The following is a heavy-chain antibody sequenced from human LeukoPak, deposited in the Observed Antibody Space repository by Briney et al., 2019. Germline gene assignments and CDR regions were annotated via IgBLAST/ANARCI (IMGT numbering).Heavy chain of an antibody. Sequence: GGSLRLSCAASGFTFSNYAMSWVRQAPGKGLEWVSAISGTGGSTYNADYVKGRFTISRDNSENTLSLHMDSLRAEDTAVYYCAKVSYREGPFDYWGQGTLVTVSS. CDR1: GFTFSNYA. CDR2: ISGTGGST. CDR3: AKVSYREGPFDY. D-gene: IGHD1-26*01. J-gene: IGHJ4*02. V-gene: IGHV3-23*01.